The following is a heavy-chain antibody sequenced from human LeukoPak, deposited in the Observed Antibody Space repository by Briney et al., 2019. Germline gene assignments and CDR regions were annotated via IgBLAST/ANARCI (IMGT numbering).Heavy chain of an antibody. CDR2: ISYDGSNK. J-gene: IGHJ2*01. D-gene: IGHD4-17*01. CDR1: GFTFSSYA. V-gene: IGHV3-30-3*01. Sequence: PGRSLRLSCAASGFTFSSYAMHWVRQAPGKGLEWVAVISYDGSNKYYADSVKGRFTISRDNSKNTLYLQMNSLRAEDTAVYYCATTVTKVLSWYFDLWGRGTLVTVSS. CDR3: ATTVTKVLSWYFDL.